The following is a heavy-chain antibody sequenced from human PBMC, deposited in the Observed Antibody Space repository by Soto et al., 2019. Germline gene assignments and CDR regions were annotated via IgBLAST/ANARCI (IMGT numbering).Heavy chain of an antibody. CDR1: GGTFSIYT. V-gene: IGHV1-69*02. CDR2: IIPILGIA. Sequence: SVKVSCKASGGTFSIYTISWVRQAPGQGLEWMGSIIPILGIANYAQKFQGRVTITRDTSASTAYMELSSLRSEDTAVYYCARAVAVAADFDYWGQGTLVTVSS. CDR3: ARAVAVAADFDY. J-gene: IGHJ4*02. D-gene: IGHD6-19*01.